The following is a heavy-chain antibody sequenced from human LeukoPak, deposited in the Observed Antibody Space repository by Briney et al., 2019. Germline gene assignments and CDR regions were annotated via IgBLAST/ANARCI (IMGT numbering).Heavy chain of an antibody. V-gene: IGHV4-61*02. Sequence: SQTLSLTCSVSGGSISSGSYYWSWIWQPAAKGLEWIGRIYTSGSTHYNPSLNSRVTISVDTAKNQFSLKLTSVTAADTAVYYCARAVYCSSAGCYDGAWFDPWGQGTLVTVSS. J-gene: IGHJ5*02. CDR3: ARAVYCSSAGCYDGAWFDP. CDR1: GGSISSGSYY. D-gene: IGHD2-2*01. CDR2: IYTSGST.